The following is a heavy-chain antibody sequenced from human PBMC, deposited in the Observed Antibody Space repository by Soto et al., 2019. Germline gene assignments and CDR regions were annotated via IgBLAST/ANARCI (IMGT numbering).Heavy chain of an antibody. CDR3: ARADQHFSMDV. J-gene: IGHJ6*02. D-gene: IGHD3-3*02. CDR2: IVVGSGNT. V-gene: IGHV1-58*01. CDR1: GFTFTSSA. Sequence: GASVKVSCKASGFTFTSSAVQWVRQARGQRLEWIGWIVVGSGNTNYAQKFQERVTITRDMSTSTAYMELRSLRSDDTAVYYCARADQHFSMDVWGQGTTVTAP.